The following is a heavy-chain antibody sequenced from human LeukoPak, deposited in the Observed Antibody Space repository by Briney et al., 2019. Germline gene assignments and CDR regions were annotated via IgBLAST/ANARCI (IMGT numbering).Heavy chain of an antibody. D-gene: IGHD3-22*01. J-gene: IGHJ3*02. CDR2: ISFDGSNK. CDR1: EFTFSTYA. V-gene: IGHV3-30*04. Sequence: GGSLRLSCAASEFTFSTYAMHWVRQAPGKGLEWVAVISFDGSNKHYADSVKGRFTISRDNSKNTLYLQMNSLRAEDTAVYYCARDVTYYYDIRRFLGDAFDIWGQGTMVTVSS. CDR3: ARDVTYYYDIRRFLGDAFDI.